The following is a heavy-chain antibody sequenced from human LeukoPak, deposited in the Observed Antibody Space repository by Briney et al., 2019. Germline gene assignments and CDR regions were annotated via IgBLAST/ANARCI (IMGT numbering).Heavy chain of an antibody. D-gene: IGHD6-13*01. CDR2: IYYSGST. Sequence: SETLSLTCTVSGGSISSYYWSWIRQPPGKGLEWFGYIYYSGSTNYNPSLKSRITISIEKPKNQFSLKLSSVTAADTAVYYCARALIWQQLSYFDYWGQGTLVTVSS. CDR3: ARALIWQQLSYFDY. V-gene: IGHV4-59*01. CDR1: GGSISSYY. J-gene: IGHJ4*02.